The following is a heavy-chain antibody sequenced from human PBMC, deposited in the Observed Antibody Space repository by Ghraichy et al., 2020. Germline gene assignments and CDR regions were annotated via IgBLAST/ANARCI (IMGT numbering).Heavy chain of an antibody. CDR1: RGSVRSASYY. D-gene: IGHD3-22*01. CDR2: IYYSGST. Sequence: TLSLTCTVSRGSVRSASYYWSWIRQPPGKGLEWIGYIYYSGSTYYNPSLKNRVTISADTSKNVFSLKLSSVTAADTAVYYCARMLGRLYYDTSGYSLDNWGQGSLVTVSS. CDR3: ARMLGRLYYDTSGYSLDN. V-gene: IGHV4-61*01. J-gene: IGHJ4*02.